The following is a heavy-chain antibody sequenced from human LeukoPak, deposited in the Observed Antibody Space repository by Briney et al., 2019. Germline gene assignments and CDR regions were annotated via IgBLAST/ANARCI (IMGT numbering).Heavy chain of an antibody. V-gene: IGHV4-34*01. CDR1: GGSFSGYY. D-gene: IGHD2-15*01. J-gene: IGHJ4*02. Sequence: SETLSLTCAVYGGSFSGYYWSWIRQPPGKGLEWIGEINHSGSTNYNPSLKSRVTISVDTSKNQFSLKLSSVTAADTAVYYCACFGVVVTATADWGQGTLVTVSS. CDR3: ACFGVVVTATAD. CDR2: INHSGST.